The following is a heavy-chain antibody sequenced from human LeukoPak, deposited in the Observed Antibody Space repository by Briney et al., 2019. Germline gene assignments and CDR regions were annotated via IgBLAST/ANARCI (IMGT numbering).Heavy chain of an antibody. CDR2: INQDGGEI. V-gene: IGHV3-7*01. J-gene: IGHJ4*02. Sequence: GGSLRLSCTASGFTFSNYWMSWVRQAPGKGLEWVANINQDGGEIYYLDSVKGRFTISRDNARGSLYLQMNSLRVDDTAVYYCARDKVVGATHFDFWGQGTLVTVSS. D-gene: IGHD1-26*01. CDR1: GFTFSNYW. CDR3: ARDKVVGATHFDF.